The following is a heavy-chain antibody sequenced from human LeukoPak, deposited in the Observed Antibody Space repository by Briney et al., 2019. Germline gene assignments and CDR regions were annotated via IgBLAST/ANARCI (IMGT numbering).Heavy chain of an antibody. CDR2: INHSGST. V-gene: IGHV4-34*01. J-gene: IGHJ4*02. CDR3: ARHGGPANYYDSSAYQPLFDY. D-gene: IGHD3-22*01. Sequence: SETLSLTCAVYGGSFSGYYWSWIRQPPGKGLEWIGEINHSGSTNYNPSLKSRVTISVDTSKNQFSLKLSSVTAADTAVYYCARHGGPANYYDSSAYQPLFDYWGQGTLVTVSS. CDR1: GGSFSGYY.